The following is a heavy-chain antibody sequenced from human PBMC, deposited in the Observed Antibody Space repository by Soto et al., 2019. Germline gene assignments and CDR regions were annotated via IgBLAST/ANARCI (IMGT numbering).Heavy chain of an antibody. Sequence: GGSLRLSCAASGFTFDNYVMTWVRQAPGKGLEWVAGISGNGARAYYGDSVKGRFIVSRDNSKNTQYLQMNSLRVEDTALYYCAKRFDDSSTWSFDHWGLGTLVTVSS. CDR1: GFTFDNYV. J-gene: IGHJ4*02. V-gene: IGHV3-23*01. D-gene: IGHD6-6*01. CDR3: AKRFDDSSTWSFDH. CDR2: ISGNGARA.